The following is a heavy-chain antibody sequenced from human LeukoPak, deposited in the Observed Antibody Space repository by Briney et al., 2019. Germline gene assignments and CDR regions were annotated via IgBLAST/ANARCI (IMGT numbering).Heavy chain of an antibody. V-gene: IGHV4-4*07. D-gene: IGHD5-18*01. CDR3: ARDNGSGYTYGYEHYYYYLGV. J-gene: IGHJ6*03. Sequence: SSETLSLTRTVSGDSVSDDYFTWIRQPAGKGLEWIGCIHSGGTTNYNPSLKSRLTLSIDKPKKQISLRLTSVTAADTALYYCARDNGSGYTYGYEHYYYYLGVWGKGTTVTVSS. CDR2: IHSGGTT. CDR1: GDSVSDDY.